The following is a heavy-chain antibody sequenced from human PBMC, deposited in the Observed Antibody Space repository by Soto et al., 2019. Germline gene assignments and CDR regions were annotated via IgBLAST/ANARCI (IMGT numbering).Heavy chain of an antibody. J-gene: IGHJ6*02. D-gene: IGHD3-3*01. CDR2: IIPIFGTA. Sequence: QVQLVQSGAEVKKPGSSVKVSCKASGDTFSSYAISCVRQAPGQGLEWMGGIIPIFGTANYAQKFQGRVTITADESTSTAYMEMSSLRSEDTAVYYWARFFWSGQVRYYYGMDVWGQGTTVTVS. V-gene: IGHV1-69*01. CDR3: ARFFWSGQVRYYYGMDV. CDR1: GDTFSSYA.